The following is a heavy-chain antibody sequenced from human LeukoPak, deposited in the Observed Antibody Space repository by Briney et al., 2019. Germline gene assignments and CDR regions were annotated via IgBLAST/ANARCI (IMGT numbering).Heavy chain of an antibody. CDR2: SYSSGST. J-gene: IGHJ4*02. CDR3: ARGSRYSSGYDYIDQ. D-gene: IGHD3-22*01. V-gene: IGHV4-61*02. CDR1: GGSISSGSDY. Sequence: PSDTLSLTCTVSGGSISSGSDYCSWIRQPAGKGLEWIGRSYSSGSTNYNPSLKSRVSISVDTSKNQFSLRLSSVTAADTAVYYCARGSRYSSGYDYIDQWGQGTLVTVSS.